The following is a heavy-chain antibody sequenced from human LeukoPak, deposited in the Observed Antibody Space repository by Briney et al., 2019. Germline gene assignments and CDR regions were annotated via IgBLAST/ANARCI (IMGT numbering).Heavy chain of an antibody. CDR1: GFTFSSYA. J-gene: IGHJ4*02. CDR2: ISYDGSNK. V-gene: IGHV3-30-3*01. Sequence: GGSLRLSCAASGFTFSSYAMHWVRQAPGKGLEWVAVISYDGSNKYYADSVKGRFTISRDNSKNTLYLQIHSLRPEDTAVYYCAKDSYYYGSGSYYDGPDYWGRGTLVTVSS. CDR3: AKDSYYYGSGSYYDGPDY. D-gene: IGHD3-10*01.